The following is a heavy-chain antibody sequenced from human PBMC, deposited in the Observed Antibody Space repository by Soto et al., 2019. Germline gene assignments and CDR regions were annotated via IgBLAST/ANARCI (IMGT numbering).Heavy chain of an antibody. CDR3: ARSAAGSRLRLGELSYFDY. Sequence: SETLSLTCTVSGGSISSGGYYWSWIRQHPGKGLEWIGYIYYSGSTYYNPSLKSRVTISVDTSKNQFSLKLSSVTAADTAVYYCARSAAGSRLRLGELSYFDYWGQGTLVTVSS. D-gene: IGHD3-16*02. V-gene: IGHV4-31*03. J-gene: IGHJ4*02. CDR2: IYYSGST. CDR1: GGSISSGGYY.